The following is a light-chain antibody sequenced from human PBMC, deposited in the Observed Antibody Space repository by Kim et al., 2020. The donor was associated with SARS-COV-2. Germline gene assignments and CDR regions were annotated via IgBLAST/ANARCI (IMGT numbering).Light chain of an antibody. J-gene: IGLJ2*01. Sequence: SSELTHPPSVSVSPGQTASITCSGDKLGDKYACWYQQKPGQSPVLVIYQDSKRPSGIPERFSGSNSGNTATLTISGTQAMDEADYYCQAWDSSTVVFGGG. CDR1: KLGDKY. CDR2: QDS. CDR3: QAWDSSTVV. V-gene: IGLV3-1*01.